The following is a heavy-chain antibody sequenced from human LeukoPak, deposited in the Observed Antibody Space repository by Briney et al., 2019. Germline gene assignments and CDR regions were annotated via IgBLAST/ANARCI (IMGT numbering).Heavy chain of an antibody. CDR1: GFTFDDYG. CDR3: ARCKIGVDAFDI. Sequence: GGSLRLSCAASGFTFDDYGTSWVRQAPGKGLEWVSGINWNGGSTGYADSVKGRFTISRDNAKNSLYLQMNSLRAEDTALYYCARCKIGVDAFDIWGQGTMVTVSS. D-gene: IGHD2-8*01. J-gene: IGHJ3*02. V-gene: IGHV3-20*04. CDR2: INWNGGST.